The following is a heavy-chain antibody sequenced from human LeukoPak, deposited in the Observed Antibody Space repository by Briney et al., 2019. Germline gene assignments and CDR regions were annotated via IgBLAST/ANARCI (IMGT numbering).Heavy chain of an antibody. D-gene: IGHD6-6*01. CDR1: GGSISSYY. CDR3: AREKYSSSHAFDI. V-gene: IGHV3-30-3*01. Sequence: PSETLSLTCTVSGGSISSYYWSWIRQPPGKGLEWVAVISYDGSNKYYADSVKGRFTISRDNSKNTLYLQMNSLRAEDTAVYYCAREKYSSSHAFDIWGQGTMVTVSS. CDR2: ISYDGSNK. J-gene: IGHJ3*02.